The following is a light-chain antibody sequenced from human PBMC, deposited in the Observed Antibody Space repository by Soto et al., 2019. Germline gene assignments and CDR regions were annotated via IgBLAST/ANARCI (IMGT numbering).Light chain of an antibody. CDR3: QQYSSPWT. J-gene: IGKJ1*01. V-gene: IGKV1-5*03. CDR1: QSISWW. CDR2: KVS. Sequence: DIQMTQSPSTLSASVGDRVTITCRASQSISWWLAWYQQKPGKAPKLLIYKVSTLDSGVPSRFSGSGSGTEFTLTISSLQPDDIGTYFCQQYSSPWTFGQGTKVEIK.